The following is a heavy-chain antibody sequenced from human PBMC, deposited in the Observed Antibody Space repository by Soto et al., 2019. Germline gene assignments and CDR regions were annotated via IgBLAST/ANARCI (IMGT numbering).Heavy chain of an antibody. CDR1: GYTFTSYG. J-gene: IGHJ2*01. CDR2: ISAYNGNT. Sequence: QVQLVQSGAEVKKPGASVKVSCKASGYTFTSYGISWVRQAPGQGLEWMGWISAYNGNTNYAQKLQGRVTMTTDASTSTAYIELRSLRSDDTAVYYCASIPRAVAGSDWYFDLWGRGTLVTVSS. D-gene: IGHD6-19*01. CDR3: ASIPRAVAGSDWYFDL. V-gene: IGHV1-18*04.